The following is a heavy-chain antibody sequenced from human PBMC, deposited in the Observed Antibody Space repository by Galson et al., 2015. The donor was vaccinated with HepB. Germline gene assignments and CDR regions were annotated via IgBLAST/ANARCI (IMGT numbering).Heavy chain of an antibody. Sequence: SLRLSCAASGFTFSSYSMNWVRQAPGKGLEWVSYISSSSSTIYYADSVKGRFTISRDNDKNLLYLQMNSLRAEDPAVYYCARDSRWVVVPAGGMDVWGQGTTVTVSS. CDR2: ISSSSSTI. J-gene: IGHJ6*02. V-gene: IGHV3-48*01. CDR3: ARDSRWVVVPAGGMDV. CDR1: GFTFSSYS. D-gene: IGHD2-2*01.